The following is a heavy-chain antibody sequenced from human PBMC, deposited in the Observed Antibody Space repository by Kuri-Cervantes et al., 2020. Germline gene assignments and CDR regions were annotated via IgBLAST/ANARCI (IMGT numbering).Heavy chain of an antibody. D-gene: IGHD3-3*01. CDR1: GYSISSGYY. Sequence: GSLRLSCAVSGYSISSGYYWGWIRQPPGKGLEWIVSIYHSGSTYYNPSLKSRVTISVDTSKNQFSLKLSSVTAADTAVYYCAGGGYDFWIGFDYWGQGTLVTVSS. J-gene: IGHJ4*02. V-gene: IGHV4-38-2*01. CDR3: AGGGYDFWIGFDY. CDR2: IYHSGST.